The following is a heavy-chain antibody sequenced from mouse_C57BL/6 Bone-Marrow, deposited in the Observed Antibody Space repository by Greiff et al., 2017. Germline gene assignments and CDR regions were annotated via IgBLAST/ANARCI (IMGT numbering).Heavy chain of an antibody. Sequence: VQLQESGAELARPGASVKMSCKASGYTFTSYTMHWVKQRPGQGLEWIGYINPSSGYTKYNQKFKDKATLTADKSSSTAYMQLGSLTSEDSAVYYCARGHYFDYWGQGTTLTVAS. CDR1: GYTFTSYT. J-gene: IGHJ2*01. CDR2: INPSSGYT. CDR3: ARGHYFDY. V-gene: IGHV1-4*01.